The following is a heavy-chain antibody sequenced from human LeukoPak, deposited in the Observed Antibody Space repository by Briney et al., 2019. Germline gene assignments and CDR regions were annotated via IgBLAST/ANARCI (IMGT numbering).Heavy chain of an antibody. CDR3: ASAYSYGWAFDY. CDR2: INPNSGGT. V-gene: IGHV1-2*02. D-gene: IGHD5-18*01. J-gene: IGHJ4*02. CDR1: GYTFTGYY. Sequence: ASVKVSCKASGYTFTGYYMHWVRQAPGQGLEWTGWINPNSGGTNYAQKFQGRVTMTRDTSISTAYMELSRLRSDDTAVYYCASAYSYGWAFDYWGQGTLVTVSS.